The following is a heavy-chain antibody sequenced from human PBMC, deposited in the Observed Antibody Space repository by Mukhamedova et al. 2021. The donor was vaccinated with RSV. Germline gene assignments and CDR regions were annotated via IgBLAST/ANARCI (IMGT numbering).Heavy chain of an antibody. J-gene: IGHJ4*02. D-gene: IGHD2-15*01. V-gene: IGHV3-9*01. CDR3: AKDSPPHCTDDSCYTFEH. Sequence: EWVSGITWNSATIAYADSVKGRFIISRDNAKNSLYLQMNSLRPEDTALYYCAKDSPPHCTDDSCYTFEHWGQGTPVTVSS. CDR2: ITWNSATI.